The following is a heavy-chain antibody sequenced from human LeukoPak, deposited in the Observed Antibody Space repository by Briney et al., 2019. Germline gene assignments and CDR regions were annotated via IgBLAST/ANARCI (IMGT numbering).Heavy chain of an antibody. CDR2: INHSGST. CDR1: GITFSNYA. CDR3: ARGRIQLWFSGFYPYDAFDI. V-gene: IGHV4-34*01. J-gene: IGHJ3*02. D-gene: IGHD5-18*01. Sequence: PGGSLRLSCAASGITFSNYAMTWVRQPPGKGLEWIGEINHSGSTNYNPSLKSRVTISVDTSKNQFSLKLSSVTAADTAVYYCARGRIQLWFSGFYPYDAFDIWGQGTMVTVSS.